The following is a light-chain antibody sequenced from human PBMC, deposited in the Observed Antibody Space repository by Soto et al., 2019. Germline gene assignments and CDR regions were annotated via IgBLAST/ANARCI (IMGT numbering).Light chain of an antibody. CDR3: AAWDERLNGFYV. J-gene: IGLJ1*01. CDR2: TDN. Sequence: SLLTQPPSASGTPGERVTISCSGSSSNIGRNTVSWYQHLPGTAPKLLIFTDNQRPSGVPDRFSGSKSGTSASLVVSGLQSEDGADYYCAAWDERLNGFYVVGTGTKV. CDR1: SSNIGRNT. V-gene: IGLV1-44*01.